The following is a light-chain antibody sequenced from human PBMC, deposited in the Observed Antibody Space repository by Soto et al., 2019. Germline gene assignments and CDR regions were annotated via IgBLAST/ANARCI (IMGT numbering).Light chain of an antibody. CDR3: QQYGSSPPYT. V-gene: IGKV3-20*01. Sequence: EIVLTQSPGTLSLSPGERATLSCRASQSVSSSYLAWDQQKPGQAPRLLIYGASSRATGIPDRFSGSGSGTDFSLTISRLGPDDFAVYYCQQYGSSPPYTFGQGTKLEIK. CDR2: GAS. CDR1: QSVSSSY. J-gene: IGKJ2*01.